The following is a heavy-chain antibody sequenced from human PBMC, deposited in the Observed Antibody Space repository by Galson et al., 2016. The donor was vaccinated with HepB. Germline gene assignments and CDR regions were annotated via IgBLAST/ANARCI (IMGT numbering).Heavy chain of an antibody. J-gene: IGHJ4*02. D-gene: IGHD2-15*01. CDR3: TRGIRCSAGTCYSPAFDY. V-gene: IGHV1-18*01. Sequence: SVKVSCKASGYTFNTYGIGWVRQAPGQGFEWMVWISGTNGNTNYAQSLQGRVTMTRDISTNTAYLELRGLREDDTATYYCTRGIRCSAGTCYSPAFDYWGQGTLVTVSS. CDR1: GYTFNTYG. CDR2: ISGTNGNT.